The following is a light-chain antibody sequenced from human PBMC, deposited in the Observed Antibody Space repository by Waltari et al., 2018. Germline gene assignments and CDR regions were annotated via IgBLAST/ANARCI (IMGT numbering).Light chain of an antibody. J-gene: IGKJ1*01. CDR2: AAS. V-gene: IGKV1-8*01. CDR1: QGISSY. CDR3: QQYYSYPRT. Sequence: AIRMTQSPSSLSASTGDRFTLTCRASQGISSYLAWYQQKPGKAPKLLIYAASTLQSGVPSRFSGSGSGTDFTLTISCLQSEDFATYYCQQYYSYPRTFGQGTKVEIK.